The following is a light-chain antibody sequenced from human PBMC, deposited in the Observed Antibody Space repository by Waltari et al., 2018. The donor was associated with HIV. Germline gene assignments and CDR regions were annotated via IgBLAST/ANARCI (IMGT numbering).Light chain of an antibody. J-gene: IGKJ4*01. CDR2: WAS. CDR1: QSLLYTSNNKNY. CDR3: QQYYHNPLT. V-gene: IGKV4-1*01. Sequence: DIVMTQFPESLAVSLGERATLNCKSSQSLLYTSNNKNYLAWYQQKPGQPPKLLISWASTRESGVPDRLTGSGSGTDFTLTINTLQAEDVAVYYCQQYYHNPLTFGGGTKVEI.